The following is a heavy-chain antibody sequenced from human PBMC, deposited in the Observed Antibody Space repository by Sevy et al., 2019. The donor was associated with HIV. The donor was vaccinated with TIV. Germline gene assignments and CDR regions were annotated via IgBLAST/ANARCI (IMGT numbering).Heavy chain of an antibody. V-gene: IGHV3-30*04. CDR3: ARDGISSGWYRGYYFDY. Sequence: GGSLRLSCAASRFTFSSYAIHWVRQAPGKGLEWVAFISYDGTDIYCADSVKGRFTISRDNSKNSLFLQMNSLRAEDTAVYYCARDGISSGWYRGYYFDYWGQGTLVTVSS. CDR1: RFTFSSYA. CDR2: ISYDGTDI. J-gene: IGHJ4*02. D-gene: IGHD6-19*01.